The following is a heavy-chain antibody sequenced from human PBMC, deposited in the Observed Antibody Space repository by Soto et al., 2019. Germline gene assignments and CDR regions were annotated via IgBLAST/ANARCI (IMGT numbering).Heavy chain of an antibody. CDR3: ARDLWGYCGTDCYPLDV. V-gene: IGHV4-59*01. J-gene: IGHJ6*02. CDR1: GGSISSAY. CDR2: MYKTGST. Sequence: QVRLQESGPGLVKPSETLSLTCTVSGGSISSAYWSWIRQPPGKGLGWIGYMYKTGSTVYNPSLKSRVTISVDTSKNQFYLKVNSVTAADTAVYYCARDLWGYCGTDCYPLDVWGQGTTVTVSS. D-gene: IGHD2-21*02.